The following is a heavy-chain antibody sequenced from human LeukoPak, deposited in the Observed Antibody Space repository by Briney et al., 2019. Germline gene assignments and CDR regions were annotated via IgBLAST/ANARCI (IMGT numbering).Heavy chain of an antibody. J-gene: IGHJ4*02. V-gene: IGHV3-23*01. Sequence: GGSLRLSCAASGFTFSSYAMRWVRQAPGKGLEWVSAISSSADSTYYADSVKGRFTISRDNSRNTLYLQMNSLRAEDTAVYYCGKDQKVATAGFPYDYWGQGTLVTVSS. CDR1: GFTFSSYA. CDR2: ISSSADST. D-gene: IGHD6-13*01. CDR3: GKDQKVATAGFPYDY.